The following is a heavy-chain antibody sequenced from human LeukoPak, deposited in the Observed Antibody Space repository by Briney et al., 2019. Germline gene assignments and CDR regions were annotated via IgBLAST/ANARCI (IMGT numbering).Heavy chain of an antibody. CDR1: GYTFTSYD. CDR3: ARVGLGEMATIMDY. D-gene: IGHD5-24*01. CDR2: MNPNSGNT. V-gene: IGHV1-8*01. Sequence: ASVKVSCKASGYTFTSYDINWVRQATGQGLEWMGWMNPNSGNTGYAQKFQGRVTMTRNTSISTAYMELSSLRSEDTAVYYCARVGLGEMATIMDYWGQGTLVTVSS. J-gene: IGHJ4*02.